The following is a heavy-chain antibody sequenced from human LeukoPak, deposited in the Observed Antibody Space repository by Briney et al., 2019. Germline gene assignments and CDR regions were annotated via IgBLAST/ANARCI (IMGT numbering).Heavy chain of an antibody. D-gene: IGHD6-19*01. J-gene: IGHJ4*02. Sequence: QSGGSLRLSCAASGFTFSSYAMHWVRQAPGKGLDYVSAISSNGGSTYYADSVKGRFTISRDNSENTLYLQMNSLRVEDSAVYYCAKGPLIEVAGTTWDYWGQGTLVTVSS. CDR2: ISSNGGST. V-gene: IGHV3-64*04. CDR1: GFTFSSYA. CDR3: AKGPLIEVAGTTWDY.